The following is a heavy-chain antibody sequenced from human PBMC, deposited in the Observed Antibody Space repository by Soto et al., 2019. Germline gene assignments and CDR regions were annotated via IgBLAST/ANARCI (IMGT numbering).Heavy chain of an antibody. Sequence: QVQLVESGGGVVQPVRSLRLSCAASGFTFSSYAMHWVRQAPGKGLEWVAVISYDGSNKYYADSVKGRFTISRDNSKNTLYLQMNSLRAEDTAVYYCARDPSYCGGDCYIRFDYWGQGTLVTVSS. CDR1: GFTFSSYA. CDR2: ISYDGSNK. J-gene: IGHJ4*02. V-gene: IGHV3-30-3*01. CDR3: ARDPSYCGGDCYIRFDY. D-gene: IGHD2-21*02.